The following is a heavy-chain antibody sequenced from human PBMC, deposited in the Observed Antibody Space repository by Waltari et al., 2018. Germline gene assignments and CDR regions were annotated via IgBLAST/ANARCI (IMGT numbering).Heavy chain of an antibody. V-gene: IGHV1-69*12. Sequence: QVQLVQSGAEVKKPGSSVKVSCKASGGTFSSYAISWVRQAPGQGLEWMGGIIPIFGTANYAQKFQGRVTITADESTSTAYMELSSLRSEDTAVYYCARGGTTMVRGVNYYYYYMDVWGKGTTVTISS. CDR2: IIPIFGTA. D-gene: IGHD3-10*01. CDR3: ARGGTTMVRGVNYYYYYMDV. J-gene: IGHJ6*03. CDR1: GGTFSSYA.